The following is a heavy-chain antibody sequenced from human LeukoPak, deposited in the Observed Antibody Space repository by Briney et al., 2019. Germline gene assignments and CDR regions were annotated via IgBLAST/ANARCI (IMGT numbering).Heavy chain of an antibody. Sequence: GGSLRLSCAASGFTFSSYAMHWVRQAPGKGLEWVAVISYDGSNKYYADSVKGRFTISRDNSKNTLYLQMNSLRAEDTAVYYCARGRLDGYVFDYWGQGTLVTVSS. J-gene: IGHJ4*02. D-gene: IGHD5-24*01. CDR3: ARGRLDGYVFDY. V-gene: IGHV3-30*04. CDR2: ISYDGSNK. CDR1: GFTFSSYA.